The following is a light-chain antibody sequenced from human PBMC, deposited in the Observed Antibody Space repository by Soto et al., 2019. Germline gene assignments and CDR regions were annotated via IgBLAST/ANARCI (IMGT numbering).Light chain of an antibody. CDR1: SSDVGGYNY. J-gene: IGLJ1*01. V-gene: IGLV2-14*01. CDR2: DVS. CDR3: SSYTSSSTRV. Sequence: QSALTQPASVSGSPGQSITISCTGTSSDVGGYNYVSWYQQHPGKAPKLMIYDVSNRPSGVSNRFSGSKSGNTAYLTISGLQAEDEADYYCSSYTSSSTRVFGSGTKLTLL.